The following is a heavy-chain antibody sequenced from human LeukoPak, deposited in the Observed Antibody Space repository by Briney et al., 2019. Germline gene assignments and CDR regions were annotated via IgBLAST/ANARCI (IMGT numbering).Heavy chain of an antibody. J-gene: IGHJ6*03. Sequence: SETLSLTCAVSGASISGSSYYWGWIRQPPGKGLEWIGSVYYSGSTEYNPSLKSRVTISVDTSKNQFSLKLSSVTAADTAVYYCARDAGRGQNYYYYYMDVWGEGTTVTVSS. CDR3: ARDAGRGQNYYYYYMDV. V-gene: IGHV4-39*07. CDR2: VYYSGST. CDR1: GASISGSSYY. D-gene: IGHD3/OR15-3a*01.